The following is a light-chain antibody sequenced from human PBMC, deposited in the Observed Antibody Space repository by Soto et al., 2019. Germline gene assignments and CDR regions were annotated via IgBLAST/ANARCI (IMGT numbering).Light chain of an antibody. CDR1: QRVLYSSNNKNY. CDR3: QQYESTPPT. CDR2: WAS. V-gene: IGKV4-1*01. Sequence: DIVMTQSPDSLAVSLGERATINCKSSQRVLYSSNNKNYLAWYQQRPGQPPKLLIYWASTRESGVPDRFSGSGSGTDFTLPITSLQAEDGAVYYCQQYESTPPTFGQGTKLEIK. J-gene: IGKJ2*01.